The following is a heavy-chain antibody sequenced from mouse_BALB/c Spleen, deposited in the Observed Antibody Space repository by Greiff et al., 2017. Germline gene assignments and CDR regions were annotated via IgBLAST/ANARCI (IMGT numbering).Heavy chain of an antibody. CDR3: ARVYYYGSSTGAMDY. CDR1: GFTFSSYG. J-gene: IGHJ4*01. D-gene: IGHD1-1*01. CDR2: INSNGGST. Sequence: SGGGLVQPGGSLKLSCAASGFTFSSYGMSWVRQTPDKRLELVATINSNGGSTYYPDSVKGRFTISRDNAKNTLYLQMSSLKSEDTAMYYCARVYYYGSSTGAMDYWGQGTSVTVSS. V-gene: IGHV5-6-3*01.